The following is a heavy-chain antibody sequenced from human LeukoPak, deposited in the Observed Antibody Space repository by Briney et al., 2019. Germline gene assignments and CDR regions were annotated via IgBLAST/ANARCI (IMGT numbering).Heavy chain of an antibody. CDR3: TRDETIAAAGMRYSDY. CDR1: GFTFGDYA. CDR2: IRSKAYGGTT. J-gene: IGHJ4*02. Sequence: GGSLRLSCTASGFTFGDYAMSWVRQAPGKGLEWVGVIRSKAYGGTTEYAASVKGRFTISRDDSKSIAYLQMNSLKTEDTAVYYCTRDETIAAAGMRYSDYWGQGTLVTVSS. D-gene: IGHD6-13*01. V-gene: IGHV3-49*04.